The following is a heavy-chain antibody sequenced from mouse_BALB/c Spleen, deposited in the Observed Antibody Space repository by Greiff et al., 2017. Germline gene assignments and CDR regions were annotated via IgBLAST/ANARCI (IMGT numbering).Heavy chain of an antibody. J-gene: IGHJ2*01. D-gene: IGHD1-1*01. CDR2: IRLKSNNYAT. CDR1: GFTFSNYW. CDR3: TRDLFTTVVANPYYFDY. V-gene: IGHV6-6*02. Sequence: EVKLMESGGGLVQPGGSMKLSCVASGFTFSNYWMNWVRQSPEKGLEWVAEIRLKSNNYATHYAESVKGRFTISRDDSKSSVYLQMNNLRAEDTGIYYCTRDLFTTVVANPYYFDYWGQGTTLTVSS.